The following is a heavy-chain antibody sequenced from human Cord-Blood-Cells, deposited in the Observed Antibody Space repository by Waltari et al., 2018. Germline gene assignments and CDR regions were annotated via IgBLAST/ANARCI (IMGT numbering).Heavy chain of an antibody. CDR1: GFTFSSYA. Sequence: QVQLVESGGGVVQPGRSLRLSCAASGFTFSSYAMHWVRQAPGKGLEWVAVISYDGSNKYYADSVKGRFTISRDNSKNTLYLQMNSLRAEDTAVYYCARDGNGDYDYWGQGTLVTVSS. D-gene: IGHD1-26*01. CDR3: ARDGNGDYDY. J-gene: IGHJ4*02. V-gene: IGHV3-30-3*01. CDR2: ISYDGSNK.